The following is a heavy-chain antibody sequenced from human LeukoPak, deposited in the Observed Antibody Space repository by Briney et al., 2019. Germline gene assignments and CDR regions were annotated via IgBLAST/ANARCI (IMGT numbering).Heavy chain of an antibody. CDR1: GGSISSYY. J-gene: IGHJ5*02. CDR2: IYYSGST. CDR3: ARSHGVMYHSGDRFNP. D-gene: IGHD2-2*01. V-gene: IGHV4-59*01. Sequence: SETLSLTCTVSGGSISSYYWSWIRQPPGKGLEWIGYIYYSGSTNYNPSLKSRVTISVDTSKNQFSLKLSSVTAADTAVYYCARSHGVMYHSGDRFNPWGQGTLVTVSS.